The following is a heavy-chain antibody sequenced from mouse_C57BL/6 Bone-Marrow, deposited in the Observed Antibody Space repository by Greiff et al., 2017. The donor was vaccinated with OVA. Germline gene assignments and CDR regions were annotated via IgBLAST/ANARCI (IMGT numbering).Heavy chain of an antibody. D-gene: IGHD1-1*01. CDR2: INYDGSST. V-gene: IGHV5-16*01. Sequence: EVKLVESEGGLVQPGSSMKLSCTASGFTFSDYYMAWVRQVPEKGLEWVANINYDGSSTYYLDSLKSRFIISRDNAKNILYLQMSSLKSEDTATYYCARVVGSRGAMDYWGQGTSVTVSS. CDR1: GFTFSDYY. CDR3: ARVVGSRGAMDY. J-gene: IGHJ4*01.